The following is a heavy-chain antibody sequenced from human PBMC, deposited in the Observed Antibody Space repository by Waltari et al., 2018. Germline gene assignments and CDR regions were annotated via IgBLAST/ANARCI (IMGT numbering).Heavy chain of an antibody. Sequence: QVQLQQWGAGLLKPSETLSPTCAVYGGSFSTYYWSWIRRPPGKGLEWIGEINHDGSNNDNPSLKRRGTLSVDRTKGHFSRRLSAVPGADTAVDYCARGGKTVTTTWYFDLWVRGTLVTV. CDR3: ARGGKTVTTTWYFDL. CDR1: GGSFSTYY. CDR2: INHDGSN. D-gene: IGHD4-17*01. V-gene: IGHV4-34*01. J-gene: IGHJ2*01.